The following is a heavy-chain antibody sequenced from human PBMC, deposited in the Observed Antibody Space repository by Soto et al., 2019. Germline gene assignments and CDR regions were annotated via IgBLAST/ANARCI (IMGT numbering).Heavy chain of an antibody. CDR1: GGSISSSSYY. D-gene: IGHD1-1*01. Sequence: SETLSLTCTVSGGSISSSSYYWGWIRQPPGRGLEWIGSTYYSGSTYYNPSLKSRVTISVDTSKNQFSLKLSSVTAADTAVYYCASLGKGWNKYYYYGMDVWGQGTTVTVSS. CDR3: ASLGKGWNKYYYYGMDV. V-gene: IGHV4-39*01. CDR2: TYYSGST. J-gene: IGHJ6*02.